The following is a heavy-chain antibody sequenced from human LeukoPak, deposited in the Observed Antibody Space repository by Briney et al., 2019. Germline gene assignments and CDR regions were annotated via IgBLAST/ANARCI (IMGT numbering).Heavy chain of an antibody. CDR3: ASGRGRYFDWFRDAFDI. J-gene: IGHJ3*02. CDR2: IYSGGGT. CDR1: GFTVSSNY. V-gene: IGHV3-66*01. Sequence: GGSLRLSCAASGFTVSSNYMSWVRQAPGKGLEWVSVIYSGGGTYYADSVKGRFTVSRDNSKNTLYLQMNSLRVDDTAMYYCASGRGRYFDWFRDAFDIWGQGTMVTVSS. D-gene: IGHD3-9*01.